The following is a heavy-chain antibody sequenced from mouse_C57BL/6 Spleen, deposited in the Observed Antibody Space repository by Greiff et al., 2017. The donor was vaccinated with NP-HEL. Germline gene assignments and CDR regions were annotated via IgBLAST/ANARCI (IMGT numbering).Heavy chain of an antibody. CDR2: INPNNGGT. Sequence: EVKLVESGPELVKPGASVKISCKASGYTFTDYYMNWVKQSHGTSLEWIGDINPNNGGTSYNQKFKGKATLTVDKSSSTAYMKLRSLTSEDSAVYYCARCYVGYYFDYWGQGTTLTVSS. CDR1: GYTFTDYY. J-gene: IGHJ2*01. V-gene: IGHV1-26*01. D-gene: IGHD1-1*01. CDR3: ARCYVGYYFDY.